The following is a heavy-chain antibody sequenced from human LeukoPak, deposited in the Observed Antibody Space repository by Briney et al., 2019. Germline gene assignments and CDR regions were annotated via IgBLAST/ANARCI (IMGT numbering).Heavy chain of an antibody. CDR3: ANLDFWSGSFDY. Sequence: ASVKVSCKASGYTFTGYYIHWVRQAPGQGLEWMGWINPNSGGTNDAQKFQGRVTTTRDTSISTAYMELSRLRSDDTAVYYCANLDFWSGSFDYWGQGTLVTVSS. D-gene: IGHD3-3*01. CDR2: INPNSGGT. V-gene: IGHV1-2*02. CDR1: GYTFTGYY. J-gene: IGHJ4*02.